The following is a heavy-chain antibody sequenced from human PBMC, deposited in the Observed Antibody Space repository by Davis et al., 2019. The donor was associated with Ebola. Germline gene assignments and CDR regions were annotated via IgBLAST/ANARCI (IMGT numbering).Heavy chain of an antibody. D-gene: IGHD1-26*01. CDR2: IWYDGSNK. V-gene: IGHV3-33*01. CDR3: VRDTIEGATTFDH. Sequence: GESLKISCAASGFTFSSYGMHWVRQAPGKGLEWVAVIWYDGSNKYYADSAKGRFTISRDNAKNTLYLQMDSLRAEDTAVYYCVRDTIEGATTFDHWGQGTLVTVAS. J-gene: IGHJ4*02. CDR1: GFTFSSYG.